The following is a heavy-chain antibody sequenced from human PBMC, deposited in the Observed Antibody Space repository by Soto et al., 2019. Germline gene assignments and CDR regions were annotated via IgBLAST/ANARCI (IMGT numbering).Heavy chain of an antibody. Sequence: GESLKISCKGSGYSFTSYWISWVRQMPGKGLEWMGIIYPGDSDTRYSPSFQGQVTISADKSISTAYLQWSSLKASDTAMYYCARPREAGKYYYGVDVWGQGITVTVSS. V-gene: IGHV5-51*01. D-gene: IGHD6-19*01. CDR2: IYPGDSDT. CDR3: ARPREAGKYYYGVDV. CDR1: GYSFTSYW. J-gene: IGHJ6*02.